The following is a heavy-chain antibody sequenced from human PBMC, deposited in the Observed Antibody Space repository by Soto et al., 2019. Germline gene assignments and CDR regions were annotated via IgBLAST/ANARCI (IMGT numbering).Heavy chain of an antibody. CDR2: IIPIFGTA. J-gene: IGHJ4*02. D-gene: IGHD6-6*01. Sequence: QVQLVQSGAEVKKPGSSVKVSCKASGGTFSSYAISWVRQAPGQGLEWMGGIIPIFGTANYAQKFQGRVTITADESTSTAYMELSSLGSEDTAVYYCASAPSEGIAARRLGHDYWGQGTLVTVSS. CDR3: ASAPSEGIAARRLGHDY. V-gene: IGHV1-69*01. CDR1: GGTFSSYA.